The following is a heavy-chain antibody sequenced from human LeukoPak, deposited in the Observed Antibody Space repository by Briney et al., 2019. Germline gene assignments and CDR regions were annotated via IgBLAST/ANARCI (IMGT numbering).Heavy chain of an antibody. V-gene: IGHV3-9*01. CDR3: AKGHDYGDYGPDY. J-gene: IGHJ4*02. CDR1: GFTFDDYA. CDR2: ISWDSGSI. D-gene: IGHD4-17*01. Sequence: GGSLRLSCVVSGFTFDDYAMHWVRKAPGKGLEWVSGISWDSGSIGYADSVKGRFTISRDNAKNSLYLQMNSLRAEDTALYYCAKGHDYGDYGPDYWGQGTLVTVSS.